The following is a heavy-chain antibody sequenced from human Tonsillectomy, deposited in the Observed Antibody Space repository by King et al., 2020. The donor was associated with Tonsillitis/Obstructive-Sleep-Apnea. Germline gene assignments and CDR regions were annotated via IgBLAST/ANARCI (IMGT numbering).Heavy chain of an antibody. CDR1: GFTFSSYW. CDR2: IISDGSST. V-gene: IGHV3-74*01. Sequence: VQLVESGGGLVQPGGSLRLSCAASGFTFSSYWMHWVREAPGKGVVWVSRIISDGSSTSYADSVKGRFTISRDNAKNTMYLQMNRLRAEDTAVYYCARLGGEYSSSLLFDYWGQGTLVTVSS. D-gene: IGHD6-6*01. J-gene: IGHJ4*02. CDR3: ARLGGEYSSSLLFDY.